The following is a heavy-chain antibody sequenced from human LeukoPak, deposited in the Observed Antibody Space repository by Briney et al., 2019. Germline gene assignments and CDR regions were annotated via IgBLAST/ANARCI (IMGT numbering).Heavy chain of an antibody. CDR2: IYYSGST. V-gene: IGHV4-31*03. D-gene: IGHD1-1*01. CDR3: ARDKRNWNNWFEP. Sequence: SETLSLTCTVSGGSISSGGYYWSWSRQHPGKGLEWIGYIYYSGSTYYNPSLKSRVIISVDTSKNQFSLKLSSVTAADTAVYYCARDKRNWNNWFEPWGQGTLVTVSS. J-gene: IGHJ5*02. CDR1: GGSISSGGYY.